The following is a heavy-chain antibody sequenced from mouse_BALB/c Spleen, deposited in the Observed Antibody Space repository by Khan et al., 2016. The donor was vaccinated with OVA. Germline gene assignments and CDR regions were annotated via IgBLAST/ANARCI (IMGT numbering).Heavy chain of an antibody. Sequence: EVELVESGGGLVQPGGSLKLSCAASGFTFTSYGMHWVRQAPEKGLEWVAYISGDSNTIYYADTVKGRFTISRDNPKNTQVLQMTNIMSTDTTMIYCGTTYFHGYYFDYWGPGTTLTVS. D-gene: IGHD3-3*01. CDR1: GFTFTSYG. CDR2: ISGDSNTI. J-gene: IGHJ2*01. CDR3: GTTYFHGYYFDY. V-gene: IGHV5-17*02.